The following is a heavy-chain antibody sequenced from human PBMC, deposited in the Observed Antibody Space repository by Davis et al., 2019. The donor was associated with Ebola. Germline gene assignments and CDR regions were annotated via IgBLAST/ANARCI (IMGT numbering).Heavy chain of an antibody. CDR1: GGSISSYY. Sequence: SETLSLTCTVSGGSISSYYWSWIRQPAGKGLEWIGRTYTSGSTNYNPSLKSRFTISVDTSKNQFSLKLSSVTAADTAVYYCARRWKTGTTKAVAFDIWGQGTMVTVSS. CDR3: ARRWKTGTTKAVAFDI. D-gene: IGHD1-7*01. V-gene: IGHV4-4*07. CDR2: TYTSGST. J-gene: IGHJ3*02.